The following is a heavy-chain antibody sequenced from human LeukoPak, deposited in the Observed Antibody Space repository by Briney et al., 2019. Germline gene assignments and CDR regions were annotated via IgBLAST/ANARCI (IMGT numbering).Heavy chain of an antibody. CDR3: ARDRAVTQDWVEFDP. CDR2: IRDSGET. J-gene: IGHJ5*02. V-gene: IGHV3-66*03. D-gene: IGHD4-17*01. Sequence: GGSLRLSCAGSGFSVSNYYMSWVRQAPGKGLEWVSLIRDSGETFYADSVKGRFTISRDNSKNTMYLQMNRLRVEDTAVYFCARDRAVTQDWVEFDPWGQGTLVTVFS. CDR1: GFSVSNYY.